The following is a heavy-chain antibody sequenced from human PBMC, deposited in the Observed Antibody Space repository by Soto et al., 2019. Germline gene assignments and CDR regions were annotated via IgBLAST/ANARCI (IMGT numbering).Heavy chain of an antibody. J-gene: IGHJ4*02. CDR2: IYYSRSI. V-gene: IGHV4-59*01. D-gene: IGHD3-16*02. CDR3: ASTIWGIYPGPGYYFDY. Sequence: QVQLQESGPGLVKPSETLSLTCTVSGGSISSYYWCWIRQPPGKGLEWIRYIYYSRSINYNHSLKSRVTKSVDTSKNQYPLKLSSVTAEDTAVYDCASTIWGIYPGPGYYFDYWGQGTLVTASS. CDR1: GGSISSYY.